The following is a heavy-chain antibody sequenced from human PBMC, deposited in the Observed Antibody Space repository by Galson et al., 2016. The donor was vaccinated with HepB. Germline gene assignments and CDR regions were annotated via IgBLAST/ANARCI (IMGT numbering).Heavy chain of an antibody. J-gene: IGHJ4*02. CDR2: ISGSGITT. D-gene: IGHD2-15*01. CDR3: ARLFGGYIDY. CDR1: GFTLSNYA. V-gene: IGHV3-23*01. Sequence: SLRLSCAASGFTLSNYAMSWVRQAPGKGLEWVSDISGSGITTYYADSVKGRFTISRDNSKKTVYLQMRSLRAEDTAVYYCARLFGGYIDYWGQGTLVTVSS.